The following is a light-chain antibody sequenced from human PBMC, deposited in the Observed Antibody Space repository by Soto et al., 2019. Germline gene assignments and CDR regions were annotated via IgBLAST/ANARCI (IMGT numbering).Light chain of an antibody. Sequence: DIQMTQSPSTLSASVGDRVTITCRASQSINNWLAWYQQKPGKAPKLLIYKASSLESGVPSRFSGSGSGTEFTLTISCLQPDDFATYYCQQYNSPRTFGQGTKVDIK. V-gene: IGKV1-5*03. CDR2: KAS. CDR3: QQYNSPRT. J-gene: IGKJ1*01. CDR1: QSINNW.